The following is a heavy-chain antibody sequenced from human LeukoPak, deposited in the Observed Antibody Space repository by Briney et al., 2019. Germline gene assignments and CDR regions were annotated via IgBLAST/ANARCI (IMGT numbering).Heavy chain of an antibody. D-gene: IGHD3-10*01. Sequence: GGSLRLSCAVSGITLSNYGMSWVRQAPGKVLEWVAGISDSAGNTNYADSVKGRFTISRDNRKNTLYLQMNSLRAEDTAVYFCAKRGVVIRVILVGFHKEAYYFDSWGQGALVTVSS. CDR1: GITLSNYG. V-gene: IGHV3-23*01. J-gene: IGHJ4*02. CDR2: ISDSAGNT. CDR3: AKRGVVIRVILVGFHKEAYYFDS.